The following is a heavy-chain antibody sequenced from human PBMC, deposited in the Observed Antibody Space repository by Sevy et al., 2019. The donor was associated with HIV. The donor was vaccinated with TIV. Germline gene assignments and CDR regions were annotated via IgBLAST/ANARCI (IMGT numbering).Heavy chain of an antibody. CDR1: GFTFSSYG. D-gene: IGHD3-10*01. Sequence: GGSLRLSCAASGFTFSSYGMHWVRQAPGKGLEWVAVISNDGSIKYNADSVKGRFTISRDNSKNTLYLPMNSLRAEDTAVYYGEKDLGRDPTSGASYYFDYWGQGTLVTVSS. J-gene: IGHJ4*02. CDR3: EKDLGRDPTSGASYYFDY. V-gene: IGHV3-30*18. CDR2: ISNDGSIK.